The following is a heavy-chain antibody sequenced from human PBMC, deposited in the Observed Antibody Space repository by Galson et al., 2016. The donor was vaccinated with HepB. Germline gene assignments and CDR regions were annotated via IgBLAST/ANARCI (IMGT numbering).Heavy chain of an antibody. J-gene: IGHJ5*02. CDR2: IYSGGTP. Sequence: SLRLSCAASGFTVTTNYMSWVRQAPGKGLEWVSFIYSGGTPYYADSVKGRFTISRDSSTNTLYLQMNSLRAEDTAVYYCARVPGFSWGQGTLVTVSS. D-gene: IGHD5-12*01. CDR3: ARVPGFS. CDR1: GFTVTTNY. V-gene: IGHV3-53*01.